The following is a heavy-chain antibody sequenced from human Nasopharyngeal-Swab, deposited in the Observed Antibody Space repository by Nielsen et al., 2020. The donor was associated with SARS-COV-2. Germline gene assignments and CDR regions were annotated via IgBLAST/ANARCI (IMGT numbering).Heavy chain of an antibody. D-gene: IGHD3-16*02. V-gene: IGHV7-4-1*02. Sequence: ASVKVSCKASGYTFTSYAMNWVRQAPGQGLEWMGWINTNTGNPTYAQGFTGRFVFSLDTSVSTAYLQISSLKAEDTAVYYCARVYDYVWGSYRYGGSLGIDYWDQGTLVTVSS. CDR2: INTNTGNP. CDR3: ARVYDYVWGSYRYGGSLGIDY. CDR1: GYTFTSYA. J-gene: IGHJ4*02.